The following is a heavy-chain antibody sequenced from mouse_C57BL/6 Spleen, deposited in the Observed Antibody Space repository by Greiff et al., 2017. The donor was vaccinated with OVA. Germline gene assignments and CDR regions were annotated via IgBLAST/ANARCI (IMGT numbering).Heavy chain of an antibody. CDR2: IDPETGGT. D-gene: IGHD4-1*01. CDR1: GYTFTDYE. V-gene: IGHV1-15*01. CDR3: TRLTGNYFDC. J-gene: IGHJ2*01. Sequence: QVQLQQSGAELVRPGASVTLSCKASGYTFTDYEMHWVKQTPVHGLEWIGAIDPETGGTAYNQKFKGKATLTADKSSNTAYMELRSLTSEDSAVYYCTRLTGNYFDCWGKGTTLTVSS.